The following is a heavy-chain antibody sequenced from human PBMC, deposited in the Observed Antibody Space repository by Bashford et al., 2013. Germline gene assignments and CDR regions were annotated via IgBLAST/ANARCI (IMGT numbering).Heavy chain of an antibody. CDR3: AREFSAGSQPLDWFDP. J-gene: IGHJ5*02. D-gene: IGHD3-10*01. CDR2: IHHSGST. CDR1: GGSISSYY. V-gene: IGHV4-38-2*02. Sequence: RPLLYSSETLSLTCTVSGGSISSYYWGWIRQPPGKGLEWIGSIHHSGSTYYNPSLKSRVTISVDTSKNQFSLKLSSVTAADTAVYYCAREFSAGSQPLDWFDPWGQGTLVTVSS.